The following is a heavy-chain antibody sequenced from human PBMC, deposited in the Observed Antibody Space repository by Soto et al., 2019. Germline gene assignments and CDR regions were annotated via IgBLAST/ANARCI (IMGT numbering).Heavy chain of an antibody. CDR1: GGSISSYY. CDR3: ARAGIYYYGMDF. CDR2: IYTSGST. J-gene: IGHJ6*01. Sequence: SETLSLTCTVSGGSISSYYWSWIRQPSGKGLEWIGRIYTSGSTNYNPSLKSRVTMSVDTSENQFSLKLTSVTASDTAVYYCARAGIYYYGMDFWGQGTPVTVSS. D-gene: IGHD3-3*02. V-gene: IGHV4-4*07.